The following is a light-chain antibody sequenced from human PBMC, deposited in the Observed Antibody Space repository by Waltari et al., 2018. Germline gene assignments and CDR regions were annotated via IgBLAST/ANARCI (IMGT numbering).Light chain of an antibody. CDR1: LSILHSSENKNY. CDR2: GAS. J-gene: IGKJ3*01. CDR3: QQYYSTPFT. V-gene: IGKV4-1*01. Sequence: DIVMTQSPDSLSVSLGERATINCKSSLSILHSSENKNYLGWYQQKSGQSPKLLIYGASTRESGVPDRFSGSGSGTEFTLTISSLQAEDVAVYYCQQYYSTPFTFGPGTKVDIK.